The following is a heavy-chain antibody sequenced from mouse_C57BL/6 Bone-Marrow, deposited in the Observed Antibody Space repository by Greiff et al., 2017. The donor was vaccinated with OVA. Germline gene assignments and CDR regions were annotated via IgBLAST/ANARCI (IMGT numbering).Heavy chain of an antibody. V-gene: IGHV2-5*01. J-gene: IGHJ4*01. CDR2: IWRGGST. D-gene: IGHD2-3*01. CDR1: GFSLTSYG. Sequence: QVQLQQPGPGLVQPSQSLSITCTVSGFSLTSYGVHWVRQSPGKGLEWLGVIWRGGSTDYNAAFMSRLSITKDNSKSQVFFKMNSLQADDTAIYYCAKDGYYLYYYAMDYWGQGTSVTVSS. CDR3: AKDGYYLYYYAMDY.